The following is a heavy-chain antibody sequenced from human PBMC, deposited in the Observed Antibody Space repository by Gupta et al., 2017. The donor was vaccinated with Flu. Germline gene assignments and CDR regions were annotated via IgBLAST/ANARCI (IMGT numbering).Heavy chain of an antibody. CDR1: GFTFRYFG. CDR3: VTEPDTTTWSVH. V-gene: IGHV3-21*06. J-gene: IGHJ4*01. CDR2: ISRSSSYI. D-gene: IGHD1-14*01. Sequence: MESGGGLGKPGGSLRLSCAASGFTFRYFGMNWVRQVPGKGVEWVSSISRSSSYIYYAEPIKGRFTISRDNAKNTLYLELSSLRSDDTAIYYCVTEPDTTTWSVHWGQGTLVNVSS.